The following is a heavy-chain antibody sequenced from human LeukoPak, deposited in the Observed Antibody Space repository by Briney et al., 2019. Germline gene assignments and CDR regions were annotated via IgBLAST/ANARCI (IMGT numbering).Heavy chain of an antibody. D-gene: IGHD3-10*01. J-gene: IGHJ4*02. CDR1: GFTFSNYW. CDR2: INPDGSTT. Sequence: GGSLRLSCAASGFTFSNYWMHWVRQDPGKGLVWVSFINPDGSTTNYADSVKGRFTISRDNAKNALYLQMNSLRAEDAAVYYCAKDLHYGSADYWGQGTLVTVSS. CDR3: AKDLHYGSADY. V-gene: IGHV3-74*01.